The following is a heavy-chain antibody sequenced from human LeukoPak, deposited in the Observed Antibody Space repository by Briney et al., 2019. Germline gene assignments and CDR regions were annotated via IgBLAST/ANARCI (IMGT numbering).Heavy chain of an antibody. CDR2: ITGSGGNT. CDR1: GFTFSNYA. J-gene: IGHJ4*02. CDR3: AKWGDYDVLTGYYGSDY. Sequence: VSLRLSCAASGFTFSNYALSWVRQGPGKGLEWVSAITGSGGNTYYDDSVKVRFTISRDNSKNTVFLQMNSLRAEDTAVYNCAKWGDYDVLTGYYGSDYWGQGTLVTVSS. V-gene: IGHV3-23*01. D-gene: IGHD3-9*01.